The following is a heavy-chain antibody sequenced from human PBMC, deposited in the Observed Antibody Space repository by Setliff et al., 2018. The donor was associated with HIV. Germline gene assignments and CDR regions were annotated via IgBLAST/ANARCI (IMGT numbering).Heavy chain of an antibody. Sequence: ASVKVSCKASGYSFTSSGVSWVRQAPGQGLEWMGWINIRNGNTNYAQKFQGRVTMTRDTSISTVYMELSRLRSDDTAVYYFTRGDSSGYFEYWGHGTLVTVSS. V-gene: IGHV1-18*01. D-gene: IGHD3-22*01. J-gene: IGHJ4*01. CDR3: TRGDSSGYFEY. CDR2: INIRNGNT. CDR1: GYSFTSSG.